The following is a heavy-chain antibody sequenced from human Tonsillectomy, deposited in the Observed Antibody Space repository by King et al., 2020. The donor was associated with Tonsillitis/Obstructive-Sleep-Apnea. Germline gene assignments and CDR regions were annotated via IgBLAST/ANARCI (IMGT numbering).Heavy chain of an antibody. CDR2: ISNDGSNK. CDR1: GFTFSSYV. D-gene: IGHD2-2*01. CDR3: AGVNLSSTRCYAGTNS. Sequence: QVQLVESGGGVVQPGRSLRLSCAVSGFTFSSYVMHWVRQAPGKGLEWVAVISNDGSNKYYADSVKGRFTISRDNSNNTLYLQMNSLGAEDTAVYFCAGVNLSSTRCYAGTNSWGQGTLVTVSS. J-gene: IGHJ4*02. V-gene: IGHV3-30*01.